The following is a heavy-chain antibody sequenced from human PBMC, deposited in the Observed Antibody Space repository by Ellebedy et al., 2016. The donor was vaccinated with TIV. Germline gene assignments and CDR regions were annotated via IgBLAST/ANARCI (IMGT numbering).Heavy chain of an antibody. Sequence: PGGSLRLSCAASGFTFSTYCMRWVRQAAGKGLEWVANTKQDGSEKYYVDSVMGRFTISRDNDKKSLYLQMDSLRAEDTAVYYCARGSGYCSSTSCAGGSDWGQGTPVTVSS. D-gene: IGHD2-2*01. CDR3: ARGSGYCSSTSCAGGSD. CDR1: GFTFSTYC. V-gene: IGHV3-7*01. J-gene: IGHJ4*02. CDR2: TKQDGSEK.